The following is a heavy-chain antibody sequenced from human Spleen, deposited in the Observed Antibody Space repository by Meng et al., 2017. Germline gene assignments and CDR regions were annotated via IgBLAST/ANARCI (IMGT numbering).Heavy chain of an antibody. CDR2: IYYSGDT. V-gene: IGHV4-39*07. J-gene: IGHJ4*02. Sequence: SETLSLTCTVSGASISTSYYYWGWIRQPAGKGLEWIGSIYYSGDTYYNPSLKSRVTISVDTSKNQFSLKLNSVTAADTAVYYCARVNGDYPLITVDSWGQGTLVTVSS. CDR3: ARVNGDYPLITVDS. D-gene: IGHD4-17*01. CDR1: GASISTSYYY.